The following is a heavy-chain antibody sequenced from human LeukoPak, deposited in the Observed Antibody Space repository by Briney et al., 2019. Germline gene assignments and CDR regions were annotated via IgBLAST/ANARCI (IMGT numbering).Heavy chain of an antibody. CDR3: ARRAVAEDWFDP. Sequence: GESLQISCKGSGYRFNNYWIGWVRQMPGKGLEWMGVIYPGDSDTRYSPSFQGQVTISADKSISTVYLQWSSLKASDTAMYYCARRAVAEDWFDPWGQGTLVTVSS. D-gene: IGHD6-19*01. CDR2: IYPGDSDT. V-gene: IGHV5-51*01. J-gene: IGHJ5*02. CDR1: GYRFNNYW.